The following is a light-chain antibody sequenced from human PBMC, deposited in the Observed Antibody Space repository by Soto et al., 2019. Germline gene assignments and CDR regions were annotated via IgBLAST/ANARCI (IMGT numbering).Light chain of an antibody. J-gene: IGKJ5*01. V-gene: IGKV1-27*01. CDR3: QQGHSNPIT. CDR2: SAS. CDR1: RGIGNA. Sequence: DIQMTQSPSSLSASVGDRVTITCRPSRGIGNALAWYQQKPGTVPKLLIHSASTLQSGVPSRFSGSGSGTDFTLTISSLQPEDFATYYCQQGHSNPITLGQGTRLEIK.